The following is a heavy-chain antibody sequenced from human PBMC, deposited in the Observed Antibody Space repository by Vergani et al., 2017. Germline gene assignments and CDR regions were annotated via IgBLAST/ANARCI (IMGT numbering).Heavy chain of an antibody. J-gene: IGHJ6*03. CDR1: GYTFTSYD. D-gene: IGHD2-2*01. Sequence: QVQLVQSGAEVKKPGASVKVSCKASGYTFTSYDINWVRQATGQGLEWMGWMNPNSGNTGYAQKFQGRVTMTRNTSISTAYMELSSLRSEDTAVYYCARGRLGDCSSTSCYVYYYYYYYMDVWGKGTTVTVSS. CDR2: MNPNSGNT. CDR3: ARGRLGDCSSTSCYVYYYYYYYMDV. V-gene: IGHV1-8*01.